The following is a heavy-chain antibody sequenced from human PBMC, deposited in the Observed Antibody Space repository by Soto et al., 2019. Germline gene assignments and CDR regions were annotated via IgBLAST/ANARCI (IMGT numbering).Heavy chain of an antibody. J-gene: IGHJ5*02. CDR2: TYYRSKWYN. D-gene: IGHD3-10*01. CDR1: GDSVYSDSAA. V-gene: IGHV6-1*01. CDR3: ARGLAVPFPTHRRYNSFDP. Sequence: SQTLSLTCVSFGDSVYSDSAAWNWIRQSPSRGLEWLGRTYYRSKWYNDYAVSVKSRITINPDTSKNQFSLQLNSVTPEDTAVYYCARGLAVPFPTHRRYNSFDPWGQGPLVTVSS.